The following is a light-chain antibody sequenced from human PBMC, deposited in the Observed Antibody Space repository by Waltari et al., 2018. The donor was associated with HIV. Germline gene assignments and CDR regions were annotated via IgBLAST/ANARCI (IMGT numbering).Light chain of an antibody. J-gene: IGLJ3*02. CDR1: SGISVGASR. CDR3: MIWHSSAGV. CDR2: YKSDSDK. V-gene: IGLV5-45*02. Sequence: QAVLTQPSSLSASPGASASLTCTFSSGISVGASRHSWYQQKPGSPPQYLLRYKSDSDKQQGSGVPSRFSGSKDASANAGILLISGLQSEDEADYYCMIWHSSAGVFGGGTKLTVL.